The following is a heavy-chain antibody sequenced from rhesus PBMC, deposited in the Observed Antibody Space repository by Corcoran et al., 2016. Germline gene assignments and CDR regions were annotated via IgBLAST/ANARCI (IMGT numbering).Heavy chain of an antibody. V-gene: IGHV4-147*01. Sequence: QVQLQESGPGLVKPSETLSLTCAVSGYSLRSEYWSWVRQPPGKGLESIGYIHVRSGYPNYSPSLKSRVTISRDTSTSQFSLRLDSVTAADTAVYYCARYEGSYGTFDYWAQGVLVTVSS. CDR2: IHVRSGYP. J-gene: IGHJ4*01. CDR1: GYSLRSEY. CDR3: ARYEGSYGTFDY. D-gene: IGHD5-12*01.